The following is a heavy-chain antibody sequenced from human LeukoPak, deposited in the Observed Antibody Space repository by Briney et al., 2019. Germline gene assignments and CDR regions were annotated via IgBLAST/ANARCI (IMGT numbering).Heavy chain of an antibody. V-gene: IGHV3-30*02. J-gene: IGHJ6*03. Sequence: GGSLRLSCAASGFTFSNYVIHWFRQAPGKGLEWVAFIRSDGSNKYYADSVRGRLTISRDSSKNTLYLQMNSLRVEDTAVYYCAKGLGYYMDVWGKGTTVTVSS. CDR1: GFTFSNYV. CDR2: IRSDGSNK. CDR3: AKGLGYYMDV.